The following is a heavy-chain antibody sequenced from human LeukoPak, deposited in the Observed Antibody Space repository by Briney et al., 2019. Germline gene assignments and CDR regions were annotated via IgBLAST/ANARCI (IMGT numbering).Heavy chain of an antibody. J-gene: IGHJ3*02. CDR1: GFTFSSYS. CDR3: ARVKGCGGDCYYRDDAFDI. D-gene: IGHD2-21*02. CDR2: ISSSSSYK. V-gene: IGHV3-21*01. Sequence: GGSLRLSCAASGFTFSSYSMNWVRQAPGKGLEWVSSISSSSSYKYYADSVKGRFTISRDNAKNSLYLQMNSLRAEDTAVYYCARVKGCGGDCYYRDDAFDIWGQGTMVTVSS.